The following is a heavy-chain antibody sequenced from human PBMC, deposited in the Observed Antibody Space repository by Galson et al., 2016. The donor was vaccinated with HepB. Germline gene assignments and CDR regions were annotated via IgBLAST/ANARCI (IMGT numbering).Heavy chain of an antibody. CDR3: TRSAVGTLEVDS. V-gene: IGHV4-59*01. D-gene: IGHD6-13*01. CDR2: IYYTGST. J-gene: IGHJ4*02. CDR1: GGSISSYY. Sequence: SETLSLTCHVSGGSISSYYWSWIRQSPGKGLEWIGYIYYTGSTDYSPSLKSRVTMSADTSNNQFSLKLSSVTAADTAVYYCTRSAVGTLEVDSWGQGTLVTVSS.